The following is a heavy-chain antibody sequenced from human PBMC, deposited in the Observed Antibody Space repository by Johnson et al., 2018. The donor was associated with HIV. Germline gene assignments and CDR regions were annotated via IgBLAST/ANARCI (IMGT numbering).Heavy chain of an antibody. V-gene: IGHV3-30*03. J-gene: IGHJ3*02. CDR2: ISYDGSNK. CDR3: AREGNYYDSSSHAFDI. Sequence: QVQLVESGGGLVQPGGSLRLSCAASGFTFSSYGMHWVRQAPGKGLEWVAVISYDGSNKYYADSVKGRFTIPRDNSKNTLYLQMNSLRAEDTAVYYCAREGNYYDSSSHAFDIWGQGTMVTVSS. D-gene: IGHD3-22*01. CDR1: GFTFSSYG.